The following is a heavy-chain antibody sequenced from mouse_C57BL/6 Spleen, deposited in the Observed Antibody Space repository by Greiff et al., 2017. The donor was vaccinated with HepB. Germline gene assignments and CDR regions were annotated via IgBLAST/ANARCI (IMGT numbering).Heavy chain of an antibody. D-gene: IGHD2-5*01. J-gene: IGHJ3*01. V-gene: IGHV14-4*01. Sequence: EVQLQQSGAELVRPGASVKLSCTASGFNIKDDYMHWVKQRPEQGLEWIGWIDPENGDTEYASKFQGKATIPADTSSNTAYLQLSSLTSEDTAVYYCTTLGSNFFAYWGQGTLVTVSA. CDR2: IDPENGDT. CDR3: TTLGSNFFAY. CDR1: GFNIKDDY.